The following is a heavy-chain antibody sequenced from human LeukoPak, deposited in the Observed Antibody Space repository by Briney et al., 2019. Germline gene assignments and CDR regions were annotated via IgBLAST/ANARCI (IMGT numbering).Heavy chain of an antibody. J-gene: IGHJ4*02. Sequence: GGSLRLSCAASGFTVSNTYMSWVRQAPGKGLEWVSLIYSGGGTYSADSVKGRFTISRDNSENTFYLQMNSLRVEDTAVYYCATHMTTVTTPFDYWGQGTLVTVSS. D-gene: IGHD4-17*01. CDR3: ATHMTTVTTPFDY. CDR2: IYSGGGT. V-gene: IGHV3-53*01. CDR1: GFTVSNTY.